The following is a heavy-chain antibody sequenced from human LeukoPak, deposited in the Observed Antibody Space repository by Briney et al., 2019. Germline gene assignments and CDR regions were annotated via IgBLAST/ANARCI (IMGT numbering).Heavy chain of an antibody. D-gene: IGHD3-10*01. CDR2: ISCSGDRT. V-gene: IGHV3-23*01. CDR3: AKRVTMVRGVLGGGMDV. Sequence: GGSLRLSCAASGFTFSSYAMTWVRQAPGRGLEWVSAISCSGDRTFYADSVQGRFTISRDNSRNTLYLQMNSLRVDDTAVYYCAKRVTMVRGVLGGGMDVWGQGTTVTVSS. J-gene: IGHJ6*02. CDR1: GFTFSSYA.